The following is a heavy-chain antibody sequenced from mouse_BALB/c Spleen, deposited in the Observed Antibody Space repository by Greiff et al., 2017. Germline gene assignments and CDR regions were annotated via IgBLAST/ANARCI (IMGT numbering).Heavy chain of an antibody. CDR1: GFSLTSYG. V-gene: IGHV2-9*02. D-gene: IGHD2-1*01. CDR2: IWAGGST. CDR3: ASGNSAWFAY. Sequence: VQVVESGPGLVAPSQSLSITCTVSGFSLTSYGVHWVRQPPGKGLEWLGVIWAGGSTNYNSALMSRLSISKDNSKSQVFLKMNSLQTDDTAMYYCASGNSAWFAYWGQGTLVTVSA. J-gene: IGHJ3*01.